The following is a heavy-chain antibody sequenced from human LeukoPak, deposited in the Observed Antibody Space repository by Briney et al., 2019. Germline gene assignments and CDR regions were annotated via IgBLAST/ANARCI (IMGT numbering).Heavy chain of an antibody. CDR2: ISGSGGST. V-gene: IGHV3-23*01. CDR1: GFTFSSYA. CDR3: AKFFIAAADYYYYGMDV. J-gene: IGHJ6*02. Sequence: GGSLRLSCAASGFTFSSYAMSWVRQAPGKGLEWVSAISGSGGSTYYADSVKGRFTISRDNSKNTLYLQMNSLRAEDTAVYYCAKFFIAAADYYYYGMDVWGQGTTVTVSS. D-gene: IGHD6-13*01.